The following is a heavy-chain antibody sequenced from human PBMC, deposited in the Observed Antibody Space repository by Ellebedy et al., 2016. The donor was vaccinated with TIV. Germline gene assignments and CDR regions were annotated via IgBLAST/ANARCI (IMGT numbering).Heavy chain of an antibody. Sequence: PGGSLRLSCAASGFTFSSYAMSWVRQAPGKGLEWVASISGNGRDAFYADSVVQGRFTISRDTPKDALYLQMNSLRAEDTAVYYCAKSLGWRYYFDYWGQGTLVTVSS. V-gene: IGHV3-23*01. CDR3: AKSLGWRYYFDY. CDR2: ISGNGRDA. D-gene: IGHD3-3*01. CDR1: GFTFSSYA. J-gene: IGHJ4*02.